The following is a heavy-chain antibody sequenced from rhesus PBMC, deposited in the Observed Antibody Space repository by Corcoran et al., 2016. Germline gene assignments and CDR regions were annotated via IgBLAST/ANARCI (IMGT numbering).Heavy chain of an antibody. D-gene: IGHD6-25*01. Sequence: QVQLQESGPGVVKPSETLSLTCAVSGGSISGYYLWSWVRRPPGKGLEWIGYIYGGSGSTSYNPSRKSRVIISIDTSKNQFSLKLSSVTAADTAVYYCARDIAAAGIDYWGQGVLVTVSS. CDR2: IYGGSGST. CDR3: ARDIAAAGIDY. J-gene: IGHJ4*01. V-gene: IGHV4S7*01. CDR1: GGSISGYYL.